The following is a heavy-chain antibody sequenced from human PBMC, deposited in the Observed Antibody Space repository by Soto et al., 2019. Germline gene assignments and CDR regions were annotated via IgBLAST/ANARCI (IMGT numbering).Heavy chain of an antibody. J-gene: IGHJ5*02. CDR3: ARMVRGWFDP. D-gene: IGHD3-10*01. V-gene: IGHV4-59*01. CDR2: IYYSGST. Sequence: SETLSLTCTVSGGSISSYYWSWIRQPPGKGLEWIGYIYYSGSTNYNPSLRSRVTISVDTSKNQFSLKLSSVTAADTAVYYCARMVRGWFDPWGQGTQVTVSS. CDR1: GGSISSYY.